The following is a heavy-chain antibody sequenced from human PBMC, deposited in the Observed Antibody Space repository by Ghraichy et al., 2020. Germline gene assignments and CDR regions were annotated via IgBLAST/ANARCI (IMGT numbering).Heavy chain of an antibody. J-gene: IGHJ3*02. CDR3: AKELNGVLMSLWFGEFDAFDI. D-gene: IGHD3-10*01. V-gene: IGHV3-23*01. CDR2: ISGSGGST. Sequence: GGSLRLSCAASGFTFSSYAMNWVRQAPGKGLEWVSGISGSGGSTYYADSVKGRFTISRDNSKNTLYLQMNSLRAEDTALYYCAKELNGVLMSLWFGEFDAFDIWGQGTMVTVSS. CDR1: GFTFSSYA.